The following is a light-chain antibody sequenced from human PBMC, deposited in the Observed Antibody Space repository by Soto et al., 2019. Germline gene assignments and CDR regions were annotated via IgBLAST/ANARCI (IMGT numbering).Light chain of an antibody. CDR2: DDT. J-gene: IGLJ1*01. Sequence: QSALTQPASVSGSPGQSITISCTGTVGLVSWYQQHPGEVPKLIIYDDTNRPSGVSNRFSGSKSGITASLTISGLQADDEAEYFCISYKTDDTFLFGTGTKV. V-gene: IGLV2-14*02. CDR3: ISYKTDDTFL. CDR1: VGL.